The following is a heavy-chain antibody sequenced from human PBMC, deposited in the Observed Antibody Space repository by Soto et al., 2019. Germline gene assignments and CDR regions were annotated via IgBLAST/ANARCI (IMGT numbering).Heavy chain of an antibody. CDR1: GYTFSAYY. Sequence: QVHLVQSGAEVKKPGVSVKVSCKTSGYTFSAYYMHWVRQAPGQGLEWMGWINPKSGGTLYAQKFQGRVTMTRDTSISTAYMELSRLRSDDTAVYYCARGGTFAYDTSGYSVYWGQGTLVTVSS. J-gene: IGHJ4*02. CDR2: INPKSGGT. V-gene: IGHV1-2*02. CDR3: ARGGTFAYDTSGYSVY. D-gene: IGHD3-22*01.